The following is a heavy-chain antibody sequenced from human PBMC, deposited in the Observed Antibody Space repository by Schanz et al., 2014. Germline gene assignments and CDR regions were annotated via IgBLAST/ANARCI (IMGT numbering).Heavy chain of an antibody. V-gene: IGHV3-23*03. D-gene: IGHD3-10*01. CDR3: ARIGGSVFDY. J-gene: IGHJ4*02. CDR2: IIFTDGRT. Sequence: EMQLLESGGGLIQPGGSLRLSCAASGFTFSTHAMCCVRQAPGRGLEWVSIIFTDGRTYYADSVKGRFTISRDNSKNTVYLQMNSLRPGDTAVYYCARIGGSVFDYWAQGTLVTVSS. CDR1: GFTFSTHA.